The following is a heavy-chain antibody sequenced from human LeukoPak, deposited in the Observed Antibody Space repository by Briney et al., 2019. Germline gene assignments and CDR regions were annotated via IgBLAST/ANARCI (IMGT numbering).Heavy chain of an antibody. CDR3: VRGSALRHYQY. Sequence: SETLSLTCTVSGGSISSSTYYWGWIRRPPGKGLEWIGSIYYSGSTYYNPSLKSRVTVSVDTSKNQFSLNLSSVTAADTAVYYCVRGSALRHYQYWGQGTLVTVSS. V-gene: IGHV4-39*01. J-gene: IGHJ4*02. D-gene: IGHD3-16*01. CDR2: IYYSGST. CDR1: GGSISSSTYY.